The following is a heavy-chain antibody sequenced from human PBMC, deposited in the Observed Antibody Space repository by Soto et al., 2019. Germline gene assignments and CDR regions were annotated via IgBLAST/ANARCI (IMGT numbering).Heavy chain of an antibody. Sequence: PGGSLRLSCAASGFILGSYSMNWVRQAPGKGLEWVSSISHSSNCIHYGDSVKGRFTISRDNAKNSLYLQMNSLRAEDTAIYYCARSLTAAVGRVGFDPWGQGTLVTVSS. CDR2: ISHSSNCI. CDR3: ARSLTAAVGRVGFDP. CDR1: GFILGSYS. V-gene: IGHV3-21*01. D-gene: IGHD6-13*01. J-gene: IGHJ5*02.